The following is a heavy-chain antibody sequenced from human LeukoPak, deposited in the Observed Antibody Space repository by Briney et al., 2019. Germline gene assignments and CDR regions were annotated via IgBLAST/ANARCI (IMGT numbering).Heavy chain of an antibody. Sequence: SVNVSCTASGGTFSIYAISWVRQAPGQGLEWMGGIIPIFGTANYAQKFQGRVTITADESTSTAYMELSSLRSEDTAVYYCARDRRFGIETDFDYWGQGTLVTVSS. CDR2: IIPIFGTA. J-gene: IGHJ4*02. V-gene: IGHV1-69*01. CDR1: GGTFSIYA. D-gene: IGHD3-3*01. CDR3: ARDRRFGIETDFDY.